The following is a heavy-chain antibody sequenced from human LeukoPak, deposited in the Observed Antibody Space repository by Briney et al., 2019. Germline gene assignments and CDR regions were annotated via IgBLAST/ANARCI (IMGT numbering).Heavy chain of an antibody. CDR3: ATQIPSSSGFDP. D-gene: IGHD2-2*01. Sequence: PSETLSLTCTVSGGSISSYYWGWIRQPPGKDLEWIGSIYSSGSTYYNPSLKSRVTISIDTSKSQFSLKLSSVTAADTAVYYCATQIPSSSGFDPWGQGTLVTVSS. V-gene: IGHV4-39*07. J-gene: IGHJ5*02. CDR1: GGSISSYY. CDR2: IYSSGST.